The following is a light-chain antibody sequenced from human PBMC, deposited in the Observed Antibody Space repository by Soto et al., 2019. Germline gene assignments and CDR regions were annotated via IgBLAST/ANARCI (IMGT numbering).Light chain of an antibody. CDR3: QQYNTWST. J-gene: IGKJ1*01. Sequence: EIVMTQSPATLSVSPGERATLSCRASQSVSNNLAWYQKKPGQAPRLLIYGASTRATGIPARFSGSGSGTEFTLTISSLQSEDFAVYYCQQYNTWSTFGQGTKVEIK. CDR2: GAS. V-gene: IGKV3-15*01. CDR1: QSVSNN.